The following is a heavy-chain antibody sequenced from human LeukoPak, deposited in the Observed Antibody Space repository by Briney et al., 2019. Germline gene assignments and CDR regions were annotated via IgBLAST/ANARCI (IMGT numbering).Heavy chain of an antibody. CDR2: IYYSGST. D-gene: IGHD4-11*01. J-gene: IGHJ5*02. CDR1: GDSVNSGLYY. V-gene: IGHV4-31*03. CDR3: ARGTTQTWFDP. Sequence: SETLSLTCTVSGDSVNSGLYYWSWLRQHPGKGLEWIGYIYYSGSTHYNPSLKSRVTISRDTSKNHFSLKLNSVTAADTAFYYCARGTTQTWFDPGGQGTLVSVSS.